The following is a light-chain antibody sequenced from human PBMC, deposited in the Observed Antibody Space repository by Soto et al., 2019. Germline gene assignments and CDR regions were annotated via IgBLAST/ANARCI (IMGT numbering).Light chain of an antibody. V-gene: IGLV2-11*01. Sequence: QSALTQPRSVSGSPGQSVTISCTGTSSDVGGYNYVSWYQQHPGKAPKLMIYDVSKRPSGVPDRFSGSKSGNTASLTISGLQAEDEADYHCCSYAGSSWVFGGGTKVTVL. J-gene: IGLJ3*02. CDR1: SSDVGGYNY. CDR2: DVS. CDR3: CSYAGSSWV.